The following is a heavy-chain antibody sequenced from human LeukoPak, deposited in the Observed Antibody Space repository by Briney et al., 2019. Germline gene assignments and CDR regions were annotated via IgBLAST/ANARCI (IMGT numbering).Heavy chain of an antibody. CDR3: ARGITPPDY. J-gene: IGHJ4*02. CDR2: IYYSGGT. CDR1: GGSISSYY. V-gene: IGHV4-59*01. Sequence: PSETLSLTCTVSGGSISSYYWSWIRQPPGKGLEWIGHIYYSGGTNYNPSLRSRVTISVDMSKNQFSLKLSSVTAADTAVYYCARGITPPDYWGQGTLVTVSS.